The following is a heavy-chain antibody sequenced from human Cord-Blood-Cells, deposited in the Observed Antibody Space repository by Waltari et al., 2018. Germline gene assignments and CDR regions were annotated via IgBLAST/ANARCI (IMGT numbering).Heavy chain of an antibody. D-gene: IGHD1-26*01. J-gene: IGHJ4*02. CDR3: ATRLSGSYFTTDY. V-gene: IGHV1-24*01. CDR2: FDPEDGET. Sequence: QVQLVQSGAEVKKPGASVKVSCKVSGYTLTELSMHWVRQAPGKGLEWMGGFDPEDGETIYAQKFQGRVTMTEETSTDTAYMELSSLRSEDTAVYYCATRLSGSYFTTDYWGQGTLVTVSS. CDR1: GYTLTELS.